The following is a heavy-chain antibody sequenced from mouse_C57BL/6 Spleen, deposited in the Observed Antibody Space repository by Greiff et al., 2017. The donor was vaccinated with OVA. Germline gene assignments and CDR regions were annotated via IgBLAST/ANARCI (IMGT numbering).Heavy chain of an antibody. D-gene: IGHD2-1*01. CDR2: IEPANGNT. CDR3: ARGGNYAYFDY. V-gene: IGHV14-3*01. CDR1: GFNIKNTY. J-gene: IGHJ2*01. Sequence: EVQLQQSVAELVRPGASVKLSCTASGFNIKNTYMHWVKQRPEQGLEWIGRIEPANGNTKYAPKFQVKVTITEYTSSNTAYLQLISLTSEDTAIYYCARGGNYAYFDYWGQGTTLTVSS.